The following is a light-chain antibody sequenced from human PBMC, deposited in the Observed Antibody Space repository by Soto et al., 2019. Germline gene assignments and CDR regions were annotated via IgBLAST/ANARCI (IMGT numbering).Light chain of an antibody. V-gene: IGKV3-11*01. CDR1: QSINNS. Sequence: EIVLTQSPVTLSLSPGERATLSCRASQSINNSLAWYQQKPGQPPRLLIYDASNRATAIPVRFSGSGSGTDFTLTISSLEPEDSAVYYFQYRGIWPPGATFGGGTKVEIK. CDR2: DAS. J-gene: IGKJ4*01. CDR3: QYRGIWPPGAT.